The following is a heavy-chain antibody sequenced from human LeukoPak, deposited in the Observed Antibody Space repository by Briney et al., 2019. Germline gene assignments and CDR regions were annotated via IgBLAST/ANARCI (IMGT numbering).Heavy chain of an antibody. V-gene: IGHV3-74*01. J-gene: IGHJ5*02. D-gene: IGHD6-6*01. CDR2: INTDGSIT. CDR3: ARTGIAARPTVWFDP. Sequence: GGSLRLSCAASGFTFSDYWMHWVRQVPGKGLVWVSRINTDGSITNHADSVKGRFTISRGNAENILYLQMNSLRAEDTAVYYCARTGIAARPTVWFDPWGQGTLVTVSS. CDR1: GFTFSDYW.